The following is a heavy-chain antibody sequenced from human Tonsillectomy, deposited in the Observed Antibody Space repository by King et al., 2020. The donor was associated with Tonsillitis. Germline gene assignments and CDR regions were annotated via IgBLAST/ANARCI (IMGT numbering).Heavy chain of an antibody. J-gene: IGHJ4*02. Sequence: VQLVESGGEVKKPGESLRISCKGSGYSFASHWISWVRLTPGKGLEWMGMIDPSDSYTKYNPSFQGHVTISADKSIYTAYLQWSSLKASDTAMYYCARHEKAESQSWLYYFDYRGQGTLVTVSS. CDR1: GYSFASHW. CDR3: ARHEKAESQSWLYYFDY. V-gene: IGHV5-10-1*03. D-gene: IGHD6-13*01. CDR2: IDPSDSYT.